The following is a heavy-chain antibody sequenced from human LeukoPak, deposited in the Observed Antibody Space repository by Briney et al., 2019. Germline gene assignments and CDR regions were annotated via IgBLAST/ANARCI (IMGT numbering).Heavy chain of an antibody. Sequence: PSETLSLTCAVYGXPFSGYYWSWIRQSPGKGLEWIGEINQSGSTTYKPSLKGRVTISVDTSKTQFSLKLSSVTAADTAVYYCARGKEYCGGDCFSSWYFDLWGRGTLVTVSS. CDR1: GXPFSGYY. D-gene: IGHD2-21*02. J-gene: IGHJ2*01. CDR3: ARGKEYCGGDCFSSWYFDL. CDR2: INQSGST. V-gene: IGHV4-34*01.